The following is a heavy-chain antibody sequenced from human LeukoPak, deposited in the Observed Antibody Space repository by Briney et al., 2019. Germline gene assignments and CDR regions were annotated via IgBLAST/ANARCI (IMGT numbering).Heavy chain of an antibody. CDR3: ARRRGYSYGYCDY. CDR2: ISSSRSAT. D-gene: IGHD5-18*01. J-gene: IGHJ4*02. V-gene: IGHV3-48*04. CDR1: GFTLSMYS. Sequence: GGSLRLSCAASGFTLSMYSMSWVRQRPGKGLEWVSYISSSRSATQYADSVKGRFTISRDNAKNSLYLQMNSLRAEDTAVYYCARRRGYSYGYCDYWGQGTLVTVSS.